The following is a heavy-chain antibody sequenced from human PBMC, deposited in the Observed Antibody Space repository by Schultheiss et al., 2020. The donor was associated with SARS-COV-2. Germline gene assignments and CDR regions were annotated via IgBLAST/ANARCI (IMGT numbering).Heavy chain of an antibody. Sequence: GGSLRLSCAASGFTVSSNYMSWVRQAPGKGLEWVANIKQDGSEKYYVDSVKGRFTISRDNAKNSLYLQMNSLRAEDTAVYYCARDYWYFDLWGRGTLVTVSS. CDR1: GFTVSSNY. V-gene: IGHV3-7*01. CDR2: IKQDGSEK. J-gene: IGHJ2*01. CDR3: ARDYWYFDL.